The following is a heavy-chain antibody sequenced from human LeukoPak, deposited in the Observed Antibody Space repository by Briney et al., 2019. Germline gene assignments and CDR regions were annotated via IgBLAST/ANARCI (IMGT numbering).Heavy chain of an antibody. CDR3: AKDPGSGYDSP. V-gene: IGHV3-23*01. CDR2: ISGSGGST. Sequence: GGSLRLSCAASGFTFSSYAMGWVRQAPGKGLEWVSAISGSGGSTYYADSVKGRFTISRDNSKNTLYLQMNSLRAEDTAVYYCAKDPGSGYDSPWGQGTLVTVSS. CDR1: GFTFSSYA. D-gene: IGHD5-12*01. J-gene: IGHJ5*02.